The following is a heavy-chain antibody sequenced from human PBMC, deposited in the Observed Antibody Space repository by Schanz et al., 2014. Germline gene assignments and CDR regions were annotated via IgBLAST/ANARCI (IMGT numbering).Heavy chain of an antibody. D-gene: IGHD3-10*01. V-gene: IGHV3-23*01. CDR3: ARPALWFGDNCFDP. CDR2: ISGSGGST. J-gene: IGHJ5*02. Sequence: VHLLESGGGLVEPGGSLRLSCATSGFNFSSYSLNWVRQAPGKGLEWVSAISGSGGSTYYADSVKGRFTISRDNSKNTLYLQMNSLRAEDTAVYYCARPALWFGDNCFDPWGQGTLVTVSS. CDR1: GFNFSSYS.